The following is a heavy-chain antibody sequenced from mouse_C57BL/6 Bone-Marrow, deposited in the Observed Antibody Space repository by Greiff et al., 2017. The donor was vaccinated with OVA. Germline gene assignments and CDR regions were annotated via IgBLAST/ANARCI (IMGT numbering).Heavy chain of an antibody. CDR1: GYTFTSYW. CDR3: ASSYYYGSSYGYFDV. Sequence: VQLQQPGAELVMPGASVKLSCKASGYTFTSYWMHWVKQRPGQGLEWIGEIDPSDSYTNYNQKFKGKSTLTVDKSSGTAYMQLSSLTSEDSAVYYCASSYYYGSSYGYFDVWGTGITVTVSS. CDR2: IDPSDSYT. V-gene: IGHV1-69*01. D-gene: IGHD1-1*01. J-gene: IGHJ1*03.